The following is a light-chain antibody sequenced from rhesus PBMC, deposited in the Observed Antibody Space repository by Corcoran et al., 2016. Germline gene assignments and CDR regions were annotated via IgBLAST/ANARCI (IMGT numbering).Light chain of an antibody. CDR2: KAS. V-gene: IGKV1-22*01. Sequence: DIQMTQSPSSLSASVGDTVTITCRASQSINSWLAWYQQKPGKAPKLLMYKASTLQNGVPSRFSGSGSGADFTLTISRLQSEDFASCFCQPDSRGPPYSFGQGTKVDIK. J-gene: IGKJ2*01. CDR1: QSINSW. CDR3: QPDSRGPPYS.